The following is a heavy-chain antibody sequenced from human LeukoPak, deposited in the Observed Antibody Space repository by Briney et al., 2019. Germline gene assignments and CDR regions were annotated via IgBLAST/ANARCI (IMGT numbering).Heavy chain of an antibody. CDR3: ARGYYYDSSGYGPPDY. V-gene: IGHV4-59*01. CDR2: IYYSGST. CDR1: GGSISSYY. D-gene: IGHD3-22*01. J-gene: IGHJ4*02. Sequence: SETLSPTCTVSGGSISSYYWSWIRQPPGKGLEWIGYIYYSGSTNYNPSLKSRVTISVDTSKNQFSLKLSSVTAADTAVYYCARGYYYDSSGYGPPDYWGQGTLVTVSS.